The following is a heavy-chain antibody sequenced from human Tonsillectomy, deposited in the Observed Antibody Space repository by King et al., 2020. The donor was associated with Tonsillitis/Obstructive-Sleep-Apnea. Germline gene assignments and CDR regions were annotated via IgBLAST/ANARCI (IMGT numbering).Heavy chain of an antibody. D-gene: IGHD3-3*01. CDR2: IIPIFGTA. Sequence: AQLVQSGAEVKKPGSSVKVSCKASGGTFSSYAISWVRQAPGQGLEWMGGIIPIFGTANYAQKFQGRVTITADESTSTAYMELSSLRSEDTAVYYCARREESYDFWSGYNLDYWGQGTLVTVSS. J-gene: IGHJ4*02. CDR1: GGTFSSYA. V-gene: IGHV1-69*01. CDR3: ARREESYDFWSGYNLDY.